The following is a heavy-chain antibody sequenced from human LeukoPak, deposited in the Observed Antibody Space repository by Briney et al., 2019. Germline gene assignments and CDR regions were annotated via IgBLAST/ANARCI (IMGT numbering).Heavy chain of an antibody. J-gene: IGHJ5*01. CDR2: IYPGDSET. D-gene: IGHD3-22*01. CDR1: GYSFTNYW. Sequence: MTGESLKISCEGPGYSFTNYWIGWVRQMPGKGLQWMGIIYPGDSETKYSPSFQGQVILSADKSISTAYLQLSSLKASDTAIYYCARRSIGVFDSWGQGTLVTVSS. CDR3: ARRSIGVFDS. V-gene: IGHV5-51*01.